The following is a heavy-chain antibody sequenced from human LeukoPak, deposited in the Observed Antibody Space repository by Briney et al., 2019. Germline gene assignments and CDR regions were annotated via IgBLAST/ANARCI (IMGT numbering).Heavy chain of an antibody. V-gene: IGHV3-30-3*01. CDR1: GFTFSSYA. J-gene: IGHJ6*02. D-gene: IGHD2-15*01. CDR3: ASNLPCSGGSCYTYYYGMDV. CDR2: ISYDGSNK. Sequence: GGSLRLSCAASGFTFSSYAMHWVRQAPGKGLEWVAVISYDGSNKYYADSVKGRFTISRDNSKNTLYLQMNSLRAEDTAVYYCASNLPCSGGSCYTYYYGMDVWGQGTTVTVSS.